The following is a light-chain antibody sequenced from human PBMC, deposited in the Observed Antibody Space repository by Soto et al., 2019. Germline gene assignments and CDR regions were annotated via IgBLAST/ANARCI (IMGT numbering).Light chain of an antibody. CDR1: QSITSW. CDR2: DAS. Sequence: DIQLTQSPPTLSASVGDRVTITCRASQSITSWLTWYQQKPGKAPKLLIYDASSLQSGVPSRFSGSGSGTDFTLTISSLQPEDFATYYCQQSYSTPQTFGQGTKVDIK. CDR3: QQSYSTPQT. J-gene: IGKJ1*01. V-gene: IGKV1-39*01.